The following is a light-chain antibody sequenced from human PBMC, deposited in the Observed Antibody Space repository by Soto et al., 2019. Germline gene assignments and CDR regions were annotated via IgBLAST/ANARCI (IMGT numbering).Light chain of an antibody. J-gene: IGLJ1*01. Sequence: QSVLTQPASVSGSPGQSITISCTGTSSDVGAYNFVSWYQQYPGKAPKFIIYEVSNRPSGVSNRFSGSKSGNTASLTISGLQAEDEADYYCSSFTTSRTYVFGSGTKVTAL. CDR2: EVS. CDR1: SSDVGAYNF. V-gene: IGLV2-14*01. CDR3: SSFTTSRTYV.